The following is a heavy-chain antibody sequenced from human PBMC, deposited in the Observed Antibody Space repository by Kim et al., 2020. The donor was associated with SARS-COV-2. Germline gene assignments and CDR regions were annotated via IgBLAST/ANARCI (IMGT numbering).Heavy chain of an antibody. J-gene: IGHJ6*03. V-gene: IGHV3-43*01. D-gene: IGHD1-26*01. CDR3: AKGGFRGTTYYYYMDV. Sequence: VKGRFTISRDNSKNSLYLQMNSLRTEDTALYYCAKGGFRGTTYYYYMDVWGKGTTVTVSS.